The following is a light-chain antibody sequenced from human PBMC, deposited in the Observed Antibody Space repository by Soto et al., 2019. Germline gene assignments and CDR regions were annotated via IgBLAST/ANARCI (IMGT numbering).Light chain of an antibody. CDR2: EVS. Sequence: QSVLTQPASVSGSPGQSITISCTGTSSDVGGYSYVSWYQQHPGKTPKLMIYEVSNRPSGVSHRFSGSKSGNTASLTISGLQTEDEADYYCQSYDSSLSGYVFGTGTKVTVL. J-gene: IGLJ1*01. CDR3: QSYDSSLSGYV. V-gene: IGLV2-14*01. CDR1: SSDVGGYSY.